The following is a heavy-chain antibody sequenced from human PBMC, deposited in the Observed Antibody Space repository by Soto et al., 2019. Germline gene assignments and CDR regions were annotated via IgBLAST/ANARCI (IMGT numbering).Heavy chain of an antibody. CDR2: IIPIFGTA. D-gene: IGHD1-26*01. V-gene: IGHV1-69*01. Sequence: QVQLVQSGAEVKKPGSSVKVSCKASGGTFSSYSINWVRQAPGQGLEWMGDIIPIFGTANYAQKFQGRVTIAADESTTTAYMELSSLRSADTAVYYCARDGGRHSGGIDYWGQGTVVTVSS. J-gene: IGHJ4*02. CDR1: GGTFSSYS. CDR3: ARDGGRHSGGIDY.